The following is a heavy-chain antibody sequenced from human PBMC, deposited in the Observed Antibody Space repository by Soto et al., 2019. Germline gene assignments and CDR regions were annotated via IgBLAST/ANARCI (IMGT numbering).Heavy chain of an antibody. CDR3: AREVGKVGYSSSSFDY. D-gene: IGHD6-6*01. V-gene: IGHV1-2*02. CDR1: GYTFTGHY. J-gene: IGHJ4*02. CDR2: INPDNGGT. Sequence: QVQLVQSGAEVKKPGASVKVSCKASGYTFTGHYMYWVRQAFGQGLEWMGWINPDNGGTSYAQKFQGRVTMTTDTSISTAYMELSRLTSDDTAVYYCAREVGKVGYSSSSFDYWGQGSLVTVST.